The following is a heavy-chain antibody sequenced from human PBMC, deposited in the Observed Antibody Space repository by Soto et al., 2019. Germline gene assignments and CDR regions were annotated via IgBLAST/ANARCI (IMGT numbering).Heavy chain of an antibody. CDR3: AKALRFAFTTGYYMDV. CDR1: GFTVSSYA. D-gene: IGHD4-4*01. V-gene: IGHV3-23*01. Sequence: EVQLLESGGGLVQPGGSLRLSCAASGFTVSSYAMSWVRRAPGKGLEWVSVISGSGSTYSADSVKGRFTSSRDSSKNTVYLQMNSLRAEDTAVYDCAKALRFAFTTGYYMDVWGRGTTVTVSS. CDR2: ISGSGST. J-gene: IGHJ6*03.